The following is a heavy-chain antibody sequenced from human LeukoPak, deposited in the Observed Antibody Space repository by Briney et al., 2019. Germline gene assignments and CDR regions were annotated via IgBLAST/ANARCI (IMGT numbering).Heavy chain of an antibody. CDR3: VKSNSRYQPWTLDI. Sequence: SETLSLTCTVSGGSISSSSYYWGWIRQPPGKGLEWIGYIFYNEGTSYNPSLKSRVTISVDTSNNQLSLKVNSVTAADTAMYYCVKSNSRYQPWTLDIWGRGTMVTVSS. CDR1: GGSISSSSYY. J-gene: IGHJ3*02. D-gene: IGHD2-2*01. V-gene: IGHV4-61*05. CDR2: IFYNEGT.